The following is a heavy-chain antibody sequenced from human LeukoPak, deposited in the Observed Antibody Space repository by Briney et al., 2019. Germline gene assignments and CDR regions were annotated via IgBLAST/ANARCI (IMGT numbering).Heavy chain of an antibody. Sequence: PGGSLRLSCAASGFAFSSYAMSWVRQAPGKGLEWVSAISGSGITTFYADSVKGRFSISRDNSKNTLYLQMNSLRAEDTAVYYCAKSRLGPEYDAFDIWGQGTMVTVSS. CDR3: AKSRLGPEYDAFDI. J-gene: IGHJ3*02. D-gene: IGHD6-6*01. V-gene: IGHV3-23*01. CDR2: ISGSGITT. CDR1: GFAFSSYA.